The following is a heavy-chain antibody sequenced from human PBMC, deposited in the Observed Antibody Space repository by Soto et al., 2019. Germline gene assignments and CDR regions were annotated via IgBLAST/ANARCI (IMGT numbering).Heavy chain of an antibody. CDR3: ARGEPMADRPVVPFDY. V-gene: IGHV1-3*01. J-gene: IGHJ4*02. CDR1: GYTFTSYA. CDR2: INAGNGNT. Sequence: QVPLVQSGAEVKKPGASVKVSCKASGYTFTSYAMHWVRQAPGQRLEWMGWINAGNGNTKYSQKFPGRVTITRDTYEDTANMELRRLRSEDTAVYYCARGEPMADRPVVPFDYWGQGTLVTVSS. D-gene: IGHD6-6*01.